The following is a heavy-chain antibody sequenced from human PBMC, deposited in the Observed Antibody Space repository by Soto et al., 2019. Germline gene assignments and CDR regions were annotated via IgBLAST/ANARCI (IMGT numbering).Heavy chain of an antibody. CDR3: ARGNSSGWYLALYYFDY. CDR2: INHSGST. Sequence: SETLSLTCAVYGGSFGGYCWSWIRQPPGKGLEWIWEINHSGSTNYNPSLKSRVTISVDTSKNQFSLKLSSVTAADTAVYYCARGNSSGWYLALYYFDYWGQGTLVTVSS. J-gene: IGHJ4*02. D-gene: IGHD6-19*01. V-gene: IGHV4-34*01. CDR1: GGSFGGYC.